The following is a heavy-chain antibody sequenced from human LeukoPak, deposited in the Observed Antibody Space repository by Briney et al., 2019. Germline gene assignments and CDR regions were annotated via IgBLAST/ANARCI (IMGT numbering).Heavy chain of an antibody. CDR3: ARHIVVVTAHRGIDYGMDV. CDR2: IYYSGST. Sequence: SETLSLTCTVSGGSISSSSYYWGWIRQPPGKGLEWIGSIYYSGSTYYNPSLKSRVTISVDASKNQFSLKLSSVTAADTAVYYCARHIVVVTAHRGIDYGMDVWGQGTTVTVSS. J-gene: IGHJ6*02. CDR1: GGSISSSSYY. D-gene: IGHD2-21*02. V-gene: IGHV4-39*07.